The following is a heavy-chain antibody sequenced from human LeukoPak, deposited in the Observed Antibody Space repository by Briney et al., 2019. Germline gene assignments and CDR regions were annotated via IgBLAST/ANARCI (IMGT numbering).Heavy chain of an antibody. CDR2: IYPGDSDT. D-gene: IGHD6-6*01. J-gene: IGHJ5*02. V-gene: IGHV5-51*01. CDR3: ARFGHSSSSGVWFDP. Sequence: GESLKISCTGSGYSFTSYWIGWVRQMPVKGLEWMGIIYPGDSDTRYSPSFQGQVTISADKSISTAYLQWSSLKASDTAMYYCARFGHSSSSGVWFDPWGQGTLVTVSS. CDR1: GYSFTSYW.